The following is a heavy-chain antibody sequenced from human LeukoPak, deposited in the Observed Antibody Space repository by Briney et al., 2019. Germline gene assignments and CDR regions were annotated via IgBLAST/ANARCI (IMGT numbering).Heavy chain of an antibody. D-gene: IGHD3-3*01. J-gene: IGHJ6*03. CDR1: GGTFSSYA. V-gene: IGHV1-69*05. CDR3: ARSLRFLEWSPGGAYYYYMDV. Sequence: SVKVSCKASGGTFSSYAISWVRQAPGQGLEWMGGIIPIFGTANYAQKFQGRVTITTDESTSTAYMELSSLRSEDTAVYYCARSLRFLEWSPGGAYYYYMDVWGKGTTVTVSS. CDR2: IIPIFGTA.